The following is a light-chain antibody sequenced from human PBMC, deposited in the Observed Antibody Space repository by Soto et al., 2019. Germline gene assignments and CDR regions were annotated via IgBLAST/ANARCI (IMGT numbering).Light chain of an antibody. CDR3: QQYNNWPLT. V-gene: IGKV3-15*01. CDR2: GAS. Sequence: EIWRRKLPAPLFWSPGEKAPSSARASKGVTSNLAWSQHKPAQAPRPLIYGASTRATVIPASFSGSGSGTEFTLTISSLQSEEFAVYYCQQYNNWPLTFGGGTKVEIK. J-gene: IGKJ4*01. CDR1: KGVTSN.